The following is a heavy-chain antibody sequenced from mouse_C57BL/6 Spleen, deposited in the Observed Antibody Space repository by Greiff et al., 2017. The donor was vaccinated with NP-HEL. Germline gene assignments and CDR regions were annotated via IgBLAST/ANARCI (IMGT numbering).Heavy chain of an antibody. Sequence: VQLQQSGAELVKPGASVKLSCKASGYTFTEYTIHWVKQRSGQGLEWIGWFYPGSGSIKYNEKFKDKATLTADKSSSKVYMELSRLTSEDSAVYFWARHEGIYYDYDRWFAYWGQGTLVTVSA. CDR2: FYPGSGSI. D-gene: IGHD2-4*01. V-gene: IGHV1-62-2*01. CDR1: GYTFTEYT. J-gene: IGHJ3*01. CDR3: ARHEGIYYDYDRWFAY.